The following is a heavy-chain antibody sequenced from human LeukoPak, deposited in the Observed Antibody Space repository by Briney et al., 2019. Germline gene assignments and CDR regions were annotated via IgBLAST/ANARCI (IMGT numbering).Heavy chain of an antibody. Sequence: GGSLRLSCAASGFTFRSYWMNWVRQAPGKGLVWVSRIASDGSSTTYADSVKGRFSISRDNAKNTLYLQMNSLRVEDTAVYYCARGRPHGNDYWGQGTLVTVSS. CDR3: ARGRPHGNDY. J-gene: IGHJ4*02. V-gene: IGHV3-74*01. CDR2: IASDGSST. D-gene: IGHD4-23*01. CDR1: GFTFRSYW.